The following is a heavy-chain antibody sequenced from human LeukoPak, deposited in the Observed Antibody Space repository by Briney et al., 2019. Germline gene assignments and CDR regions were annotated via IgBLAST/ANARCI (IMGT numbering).Heavy chain of an antibody. V-gene: IGHV1-2*02. CDR2: INPNSGGT. J-gene: IGHJ5*02. CDR1: GYTFTGYY. Sequence: GASVKVSCKASGYTFTGYYMHWVRQAPGQGLEWMGWINPNSGGTNYAQKFQGRVTMTRDTSISTAYMELSRLRSDDTAVYYCARDSRAMVRGATSLNWFDPWGQGTLVTVSS. D-gene: IGHD3-10*01. CDR3: ARDSRAMVRGATSLNWFDP.